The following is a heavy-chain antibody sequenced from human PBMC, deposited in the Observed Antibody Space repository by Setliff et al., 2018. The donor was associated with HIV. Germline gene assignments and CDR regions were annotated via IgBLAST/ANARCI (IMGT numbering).Heavy chain of an antibody. D-gene: IGHD5-18*01. Sequence: PSETLSLTCTVSGGSISSGGYFWSWIRQHPGKGLEWIGYIYYSGITYYNPSLKSRVSIPVDTSKNQFSLNLSSVTAADTAVYYCARGSRGYSYAYYYYYMDVWGKGTTVTVSS. CDR1: GGSISSGGYF. V-gene: IGHV4-31*03. CDR2: IYYSGIT. J-gene: IGHJ6*03. CDR3: ARGSRGYSYAYYYYYMDV.